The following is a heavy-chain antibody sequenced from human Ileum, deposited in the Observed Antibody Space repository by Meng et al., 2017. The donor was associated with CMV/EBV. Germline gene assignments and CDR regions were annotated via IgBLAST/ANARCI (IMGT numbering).Heavy chain of an antibody. CDR3: ARDNSNRRYYYYYGMDV. J-gene: IGHJ6*02. CDR2: IYYSGST. CDR1: GGSISSGGYY. D-gene: IGHD4-11*01. V-gene: IGHV4-31*03. Sequence: LRLSCTVSGGSISSGGYYWSWIRQHPGKGLEWIGYIYYSGSTYYNPSLKSRVTISVDTSKNQFSLKLSSVTAADTAVYYGARDNSNRRYYYYYGMDVWGQGTTVTVSS.